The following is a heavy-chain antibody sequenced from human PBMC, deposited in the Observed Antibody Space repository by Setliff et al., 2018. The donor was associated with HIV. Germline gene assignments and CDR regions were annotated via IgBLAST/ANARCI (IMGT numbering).Heavy chain of an antibody. CDR1: GYTFVKFG. J-gene: IGHJ3*01. V-gene: IGHV1-18*01. D-gene: IGHD4-4*01. CDR3: EREPPSSNPTLQYAFDL. Sequence: GASVKVSCKTSGYTFVKFGISWVRQAPGQGLEWLGWSSPNGNTKNHHKFEGRITMTTDTPTTTAFMELRSLTSDDTAVYFWEREPPSSNPTLQYAFDLWGQGTMVTVSS. CDR2: SSPNGNT.